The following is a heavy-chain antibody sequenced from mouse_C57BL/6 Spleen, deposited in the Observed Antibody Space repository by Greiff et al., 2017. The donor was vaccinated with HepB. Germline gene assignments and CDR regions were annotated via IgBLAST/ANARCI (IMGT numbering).Heavy chain of an antibody. D-gene: IGHD2-3*01. V-gene: IGHV1-80*01. Sequence: VQLQQSGAELVKPGASVKISCKASGYAFSSYWMNWVKQRPGKGLEWIGQIYPGDGDTNYNGKFKGKATLTADKSSSTAYMQLSSLTSEDSSVFFCARAMDGYYFPLVDYWGQGTTLTVSS. CDR3: ARAMDGYYFPLVDY. CDR2: IYPGDGDT. CDR1: GYAFSSYW. J-gene: IGHJ2*01.